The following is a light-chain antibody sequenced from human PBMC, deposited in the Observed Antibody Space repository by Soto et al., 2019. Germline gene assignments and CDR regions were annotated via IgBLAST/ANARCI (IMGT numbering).Light chain of an antibody. CDR3: AAWDDNLSGLYV. CDR2: RNS. CDR1: ASTIGRNY. Sequence: QSVLTQSPPASGTPGQRVTISCSGSASTIGRNYVYWYQQLPGTAPKLLIYRNSQRPSGVPDRFSGSKSGTSASLAISGLRSEDEADYYCAAWDDNLSGLYVFGAGTKVTVL. V-gene: IGLV1-47*01. J-gene: IGLJ1*01.